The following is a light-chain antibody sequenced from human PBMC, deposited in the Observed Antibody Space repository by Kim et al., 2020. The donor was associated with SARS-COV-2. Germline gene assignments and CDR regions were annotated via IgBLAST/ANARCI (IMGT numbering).Light chain of an antibody. CDR1: SSNIGSNT. CDR2: NNH. J-gene: IGLJ1*01. Sequence: GQRVTISCSGSSSNIGSNTINWYQQLPGTAPKLLIYNNHVRPSGVPDRFSGSKSGTSASLAISGLQSEDEADYYCAAWDDSLNGYVFELGPRSPS. CDR3: AAWDDSLNGYV. V-gene: IGLV1-44*01.